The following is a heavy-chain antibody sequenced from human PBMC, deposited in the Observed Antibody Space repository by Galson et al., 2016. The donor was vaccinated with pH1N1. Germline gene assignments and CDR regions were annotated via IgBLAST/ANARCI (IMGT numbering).Heavy chain of an antibody. D-gene: IGHD5/OR15-5a*01. Sequence: QSGAEVKKPGESLKISCKGPGYTYWTAWVRQMPGKGLELMGIIYPGDSDTTYSPSFQGQVTISANKSISTAYLQWSSLKASDTAMYYCASRLGSSWSFDMWGQGTMVTVSS. CDR2: IYPGDSDT. CDR1: GYTYW. J-gene: IGHJ3*02. CDR3: ASRLGSSWSFDM. V-gene: IGHV5-51*01.